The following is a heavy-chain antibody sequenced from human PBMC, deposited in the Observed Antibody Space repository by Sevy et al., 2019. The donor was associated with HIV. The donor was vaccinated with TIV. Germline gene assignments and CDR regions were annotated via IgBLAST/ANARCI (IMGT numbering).Heavy chain of an antibody. CDR1: GGSIRNYY. Sequence: SETLSLTCTVSGGSIRNYYWSWIRQPAGKRLECIGRIYSSGTTKYNPSLTSRVTMSVDTSKNQFSLKLTSVTAADTAVYYCARMGFGADWFDPWGQGTLVTVSS. V-gene: IGHV4-4*07. CDR2: IYSSGTT. D-gene: IGHD3-10*01. J-gene: IGHJ5*02. CDR3: ARMGFGADWFDP.